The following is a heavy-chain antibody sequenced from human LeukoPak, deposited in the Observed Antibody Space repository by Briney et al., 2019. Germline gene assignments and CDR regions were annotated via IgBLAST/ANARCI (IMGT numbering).Heavy chain of an antibody. CDR1: GDSVSSTDYY. J-gene: IGHJ4*02. CDR2: IRYSESS. CDR3: ATQDSSHY. Sequence: SETLSLTCTVSGDSVSSTDYYWGWIRQPPGRGLEWIASIRYSESSYYNPSLKSRATISVDTPKNHFSLKLRSLTATDTAVYYCATQDSSHYWGQGTLVTVSS. D-gene: IGHD3-22*01. V-gene: IGHV4-39*02.